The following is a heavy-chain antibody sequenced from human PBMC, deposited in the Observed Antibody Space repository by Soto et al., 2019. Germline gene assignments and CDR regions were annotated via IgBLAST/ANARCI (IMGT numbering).Heavy chain of an antibody. CDR2: IYHSGST. V-gene: IGHV4-30-2*01. CDR1: GGSINSGGYS. D-gene: IGHD4-4*01. Sequence: QLQLQESGSGLVKPSQTLSLTCAVSGGSINSGGYSWSWIRQPPGKGMEWIGYIYHSGSTYYTPSLKSRVTISVDRSKKQFSLKVSSASAADTAGYYCARSSDYSGFGAFGYWGQGTLVTVSS. J-gene: IGHJ4*02. CDR3: ARSSDYSGFGAFGY.